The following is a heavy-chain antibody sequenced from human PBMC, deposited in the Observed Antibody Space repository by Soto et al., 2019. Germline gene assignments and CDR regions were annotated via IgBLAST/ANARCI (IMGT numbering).Heavy chain of an antibody. J-gene: IGHJ3*02. V-gene: IGHV1-18*01. CDR3: ARDQNYDSSGFSFHAVFDI. D-gene: IGHD3-22*01. Sequence: ASVKVSCKASGYTFTSYGISWVRQAPGQGLEWMGWISAYNGNTNYAQKLQGRVTMTTDTSTSTAYMELRSLRSDDTAVYYCARDQNYDSSGFSFHAVFDIWGQGTMVTVSS. CDR2: ISAYNGNT. CDR1: GYTFTSYG.